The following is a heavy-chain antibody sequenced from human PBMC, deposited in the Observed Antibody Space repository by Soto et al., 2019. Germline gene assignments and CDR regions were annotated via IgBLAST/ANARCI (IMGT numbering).Heavy chain of an antibody. J-gene: IGHJ5*02. CDR1: GFPSVNAG. CDR3: TTDGVLLWFGEFGYNWFDP. D-gene: IGHD3-10*01. CDR2: IKSKTDGGTT. Sequence: EVQLVESGGGLVKPGGSFDLSWEASGFPSVNAGMGGFGRAPGKGRGWVGGIKSKTDGGTTDYAAPVKGRFTISRDDSKNTLYLQMNSLKTEDTAVYYCTTDGVLLWFGEFGYNWFDPWGQGTLVTVSS. V-gene: IGHV3-15*01.